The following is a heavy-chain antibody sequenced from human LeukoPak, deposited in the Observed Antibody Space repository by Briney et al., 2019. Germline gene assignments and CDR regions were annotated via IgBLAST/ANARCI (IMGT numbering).Heavy chain of an antibody. CDR2: ISSRSSTI. V-gene: IGHV3-48*04. D-gene: IGHD1-1*01. CDR3: TRVAQSGPTGWFDP. J-gene: IGHJ5*02. Sequence: GGSLRLSCAASGFTFSSYSMNWVRQAPGKGLEWASYISSRSSTIYYADSVKGRFTISRDNAKNSLYLQMNSLRAEDTAVYYCTRVAQSGPTGWFDPWGQGTLVTVSS. CDR1: GFTFSSYS.